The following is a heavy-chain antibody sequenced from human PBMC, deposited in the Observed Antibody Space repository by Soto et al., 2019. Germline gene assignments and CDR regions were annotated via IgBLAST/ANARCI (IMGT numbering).Heavy chain of an antibody. J-gene: IGHJ6*02. D-gene: IGHD3-22*01. CDR2: FDPEGGEA. Sequence: GASVKVSCKISGHTLTELSIHWVRQAPGKGLEWMGGFDPEGGEAIYAQKFQGRVTITADKSTSTAYMELSSLRSEDTAVYYCARGGAEYYDSSGYYLAGMDVWGQGTTVTVSS. V-gene: IGHV1-24*01. CDR1: GHTLTELS. CDR3: ARGGAEYYDSSGYYLAGMDV.